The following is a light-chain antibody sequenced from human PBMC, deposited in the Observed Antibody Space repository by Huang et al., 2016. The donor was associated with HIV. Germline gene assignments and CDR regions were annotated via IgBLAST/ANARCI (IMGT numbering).Light chain of an antibody. Sequence: EVVMTQSPATLSVSPGERATLSCRASQSVFSNLAWYRQKPGQAPRLLIYGASPRATGIPARFSGSGSGTDFTLTISSLQSEDFAVYYCLQFNTWPRTFGQGTKVEF. J-gene: IGKJ1*01. CDR1: QSVFSN. V-gene: IGKV3-15*01. CDR3: LQFNTWPRT. CDR2: GAS.